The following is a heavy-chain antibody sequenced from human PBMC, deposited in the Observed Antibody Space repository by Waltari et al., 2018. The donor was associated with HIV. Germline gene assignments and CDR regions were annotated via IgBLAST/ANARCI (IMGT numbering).Heavy chain of an antibody. J-gene: IGHJ3*02. V-gene: IGHV1-8*01. CDR1: GYTYTSYD. D-gene: IGHD3-3*01. Sequence: QVQLVQSGAEVKKPGASVKVSCKASGYTYTSYDINWVRQATGQGLEWKGWMNPNSGNTGYAQKFQGRVTMTRNTSISTAYMELSSLRSEDTAVYYCARARYDFWSGYPRGAFDIWGQGTMVTVSS. CDR3: ARARYDFWSGYPRGAFDI. CDR2: MNPNSGNT.